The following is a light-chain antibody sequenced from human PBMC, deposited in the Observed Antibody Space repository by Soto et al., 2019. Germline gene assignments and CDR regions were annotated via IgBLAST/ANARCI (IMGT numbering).Light chain of an antibody. CDR2: GAS. CDR1: QSVRSS. V-gene: IGKV3-15*01. Sequence: EIVMTQSPGTLSVSPGERATLFCRASQSVRSSLAWYQQKPGQAPRLFIYGASTRATGVPARFSGSGSGTEFTLTISSLQSEDFAVYYCQQYDSWPPITFGQGTRLEIK. CDR3: QQYDSWPPIT. J-gene: IGKJ5*01.